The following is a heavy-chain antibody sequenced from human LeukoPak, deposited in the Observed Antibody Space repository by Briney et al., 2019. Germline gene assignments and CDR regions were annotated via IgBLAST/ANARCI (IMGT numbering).Heavy chain of an antibody. CDR1: GFTFSSYA. CDR2: ISYDGSNK. D-gene: IGHD3-3*01. Sequence: GSLRLSFAASGFTFSSYAMHLVRPAPGKGLEGVAVISYDGSNKYYADSVKGRFTISRDNSKNTLYLQMNSLRAEDTAVYYCAKDRLYYDFWSGYYKGSILDYWGQGTLVTVSS. CDR3: AKDRLYYDFWSGYYKGSILDY. J-gene: IGHJ4*02. V-gene: IGHV3-30-3*01.